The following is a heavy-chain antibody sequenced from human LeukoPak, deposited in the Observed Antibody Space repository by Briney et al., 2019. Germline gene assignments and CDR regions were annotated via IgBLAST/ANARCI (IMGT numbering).Heavy chain of an antibody. D-gene: IGHD6-25*01. V-gene: IGHV3-21*01. CDR3: ARELCNSSGCHYYFDY. CDR2: ISSSSSYI. Sequence: PGGSLRLSCAASGFTLSSYSMHWLRQAPGKGLEWVSSISSSSSYIYYADSVKGRFTISRDNAKNSLYLQMNSLRDEDTAVYYCARELCNSSGCHYYFDYRGQGTLVTVSS. CDR1: GFTLSSYS. J-gene: IGHJ4*02.